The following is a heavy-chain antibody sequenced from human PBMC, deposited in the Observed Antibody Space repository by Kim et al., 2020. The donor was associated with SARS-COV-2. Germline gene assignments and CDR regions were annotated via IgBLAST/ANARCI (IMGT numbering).Heavy chain of an antibody. CDR3: ARHKHEELLLWFGELQQAPLDY. J-gene: IGHJ4*02. Sequence: GESLKISCKGSGYSFTSYWISWVRQMPGKGLEWMGRIDPSDSYTNYSPSFQGHVTISADKSISTAYLQWSSLKASDTAMYYCARHKHEELLLWFGELQQAPLDYWGQGTLVTVSS. CDR2: IDPSDSYT. CDR1: GYSFTSYW. D-gene: IGHD3-10*01. V-gene: IGHV5-10-1*01.